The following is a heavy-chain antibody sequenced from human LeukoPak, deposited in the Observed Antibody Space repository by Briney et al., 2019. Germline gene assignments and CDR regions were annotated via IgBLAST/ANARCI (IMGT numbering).Heavy chain of an antibody. Sequence: GGSLRLSCAASGFNFNNYGMHWVRQAPGKGLEWVAVTWYDGSKKYYADSVKGRFTISRDNSNNMVYLQMNSLRAEDTAVYYCVRGMGLYGPLDYWGQGTLVTV. CDR1: GFNFNNYG. CDR3: VRGMGLYGPLDY. V-gene: IGHV3-33*01. J-gene: IGHJ4*02. D-gene: IGHD2/OR15-2a*01. CDR2: TWYDGSKK.